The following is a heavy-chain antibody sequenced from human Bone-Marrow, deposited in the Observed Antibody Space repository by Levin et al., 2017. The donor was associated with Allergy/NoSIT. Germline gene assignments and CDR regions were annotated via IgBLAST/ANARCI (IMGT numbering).Heavy chain of an antibody. CDR1: GLDFSSYE. Sequence: GGSLRLSCVVSGLDFSSYEMNWVRQPPGKGLEWVSYISGSGRTIHYADSVKGRFTISRDNSKNSLDLQMSGLRGDDTAIYYCAGMVQGAIGYWGQGTLVTVSS. D-gene: IGHD3-10*01. V-gene: IGHV3-48*03. CDR3: AGMVQGAIGY. J-gene: IGHJ4*02. CDR2: ISGSGRTI.